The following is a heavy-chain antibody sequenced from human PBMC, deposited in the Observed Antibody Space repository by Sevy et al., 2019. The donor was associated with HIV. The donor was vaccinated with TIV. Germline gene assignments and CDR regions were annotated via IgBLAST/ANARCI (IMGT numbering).Heavy chain of an antibody. D-gene: IGHD6-13*01. J-gene: IGHJ6*02. CDR2: IRSKAYGGTT. Sequence: GGSLRLSCTASGFTFGDYAMSWVRQAPGKGLEWVGFIRSKAYGGTTEYAASVKGRFTISRDDSKSIAYLQMNSLKTEDTAVYYCTPRSSPPDYYYGMDVWGQGTTVTVSS. V-gene: IGHV3-49*04. CDR3: TPRSSPPDYYYGMDV. CDR1: GFTFGDYA.